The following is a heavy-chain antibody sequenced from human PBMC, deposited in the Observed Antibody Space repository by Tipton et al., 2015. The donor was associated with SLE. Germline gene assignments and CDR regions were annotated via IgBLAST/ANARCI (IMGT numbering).Heavy chain of an antibody. J-gene: IGHJ4*02. CDR3: ARHYDDYGLFRPLDH. CDR2: VYYTGAT. V-gene: IGHV4-59*01. D-gene: IGHD4-17*01. Sequence: GLVKPSETLSLTCTVSGASISSSYWSWIRQVPGKGLEWIGYVYYTGATNYNPSLESRAAISVDTSKNKFSLRLRSATAADTAVYYCARHYDDYGLFRPLDHWGQGILVTVSS. CDR1: GASISSSY.